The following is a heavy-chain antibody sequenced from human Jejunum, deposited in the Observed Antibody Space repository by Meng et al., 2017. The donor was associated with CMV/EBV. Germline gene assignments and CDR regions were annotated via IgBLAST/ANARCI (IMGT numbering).Heavy chain of an antibody. Sequence: EVQLVESGGGLVKPGESLRVPCAASGFTFSNSNMNWVRQAPGKGLEWVSSISSSSTYIYYADSVKGRFTISRDNAKNSLYLQMNSLRAEDTAVYYCARGYSGYAFGYWGQGTLVTVSS. CDR2: ISSSSTYI. J-gene: IGHJ4*02. CDR3: ARGYSGYAFGY. CDR1: GFTFSNSN. D-gene: IGHD5-12*01. V-gene: IGHV3-21*01.